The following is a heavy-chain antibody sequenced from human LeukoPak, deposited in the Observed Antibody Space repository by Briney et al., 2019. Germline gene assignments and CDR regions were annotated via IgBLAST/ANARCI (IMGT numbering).Heavy chain of an antibody. V-gene: IGHV3-21*01. Sequence: PGGSLRLSCAASGFTFSSYSMNWVRQAPGKGLEWVSSIRSSSSYLYYADSVKGRFTISRDNAKNSLYLQMNSLRAEDTAVYYCARQIGAWSYVVPSVLCDYWGQGTLVTVSS. D-gene: IGHD2-15*01. CDR1: GFTFSSYS. CDR3: ARQIGAWSYVVPSVLCDY. CDR2: IRSSSSYL. J-gene: IGHJ4*02.